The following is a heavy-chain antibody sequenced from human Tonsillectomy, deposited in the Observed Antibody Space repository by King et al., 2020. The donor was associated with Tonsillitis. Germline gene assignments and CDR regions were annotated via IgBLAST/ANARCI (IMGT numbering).Heavy chain of an antibody. Sequence: VQLVEYGGGLVQPGGSLRLSCAASGFTFSTYWMTWVRQAPGKGLEWVASIKEDGTEKQYVDSVKGRFTISRDNPKNSLYLQMNSLRAEDTAVYFCARDKRFFHYCMDVWGKGTTVTVSS. CDR2: IKEDGTEK. CDR3: ARDKRFFHYCMDV. V-gene: IGHV3-7*03. J-gene: IGHJ6*03. CDR1: GFTFSTYW. D-gene: IGHD3-3*01.